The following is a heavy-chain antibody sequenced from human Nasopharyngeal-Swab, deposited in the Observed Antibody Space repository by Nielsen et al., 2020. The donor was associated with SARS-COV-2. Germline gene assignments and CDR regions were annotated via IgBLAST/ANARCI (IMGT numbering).Heavy chain of an antibody. J-gene: IGHJ4*02. V-gene: IGHV3-23*01. D-gene: IGHD3-22*01. CDR1: GFTFSSYA. Sequence: GESLKISCAASGFTFSSYAMHWVRQAPGKGLEWVSAISGSGGSTYYADSVKGRFTISRDNSKNTLYLQMNSLRAEDTAVYYCAKDSSGYPLFDYWGQGTLVTVSS. CDR2: ISGSGGST. CDR3: AKDSSGYPLFDY.